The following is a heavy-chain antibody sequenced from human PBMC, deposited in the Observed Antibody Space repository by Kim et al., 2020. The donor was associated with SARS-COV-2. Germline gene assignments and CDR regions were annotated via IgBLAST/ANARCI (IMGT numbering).Heavy chain of an antibody. J-gene: IGHJ4*02. Sequence: GGSLRLSCAASGFTFWSSWMNWVRLAPGRGLEWVAHINADGSAKWFVDSVKGRFAISRDNARSSLYLQMDNLRAEDTAVYYCARPGARSVEHWGQGTLVTVSS. CDR3: ARPGARSVEH. CDR2: INADGSAK. V-gene: IGHV3-7*01. D-gene: IGHD6-25*01. CDR1: GFTFWSSW.